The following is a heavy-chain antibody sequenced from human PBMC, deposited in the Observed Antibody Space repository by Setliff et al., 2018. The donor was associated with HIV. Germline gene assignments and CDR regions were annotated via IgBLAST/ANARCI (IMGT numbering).Heavy chain of an antibody. CDR2: IYYSGST. CDR3: ATGDYYYYMDV. J-gene: IGHJ6*03. Sequence: SETLSLTCTVSGGSSSSHYWSWIRQPPGKGLEWIGYIYYSGSTNYNPSLKSRVTISVDTSKNQFSLKLSSVTAADTAVYYCATGDYYYYMDVWGKGTTVTVTS. CDR1: GGSSSSHY. V-gene: IGHV4-59*11.